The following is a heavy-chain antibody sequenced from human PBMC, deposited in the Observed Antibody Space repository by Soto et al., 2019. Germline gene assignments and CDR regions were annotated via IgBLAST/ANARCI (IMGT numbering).Heavy chain of an antibody. Sequence: QVQLVQSGPELKKPGSSVRVSCRASGGTFNSYTSTWVRQSPGQGLEWLGRIIATLDLTNSAHNFQGRVTITADKSTSTAYMELTSLSSEDTAVYYFATEIGDQTAFDNWGQGTVVTVSS. CDR2: IIATLDLT. CDR1: GGTFNSYT. D-gene: IGHD2-2*01. CDR3: ATEIGDQTAFDN. J-gene: IGHJ3*02. V-gene: IGHV1-69*08.